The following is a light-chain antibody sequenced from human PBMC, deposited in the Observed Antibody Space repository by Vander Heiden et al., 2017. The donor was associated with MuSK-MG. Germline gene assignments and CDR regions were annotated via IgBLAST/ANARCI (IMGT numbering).Light chain of an antibody. V-gene: IGKV4-1*01. CDR2: WAS. CDR1: QTILDRSNNKNS. J-gene: IGKJ2*01. Sequence: DIVMTQSPDSLAVSLGERATLNCTSSQTILDRSNNKNSLAWFRQEPGQPPRLLIYWASTRGAGVPDRISGSGSGTGFTLTIDSLQGEDVAVYYCHQEDSMPYTFGRGTKLEIK. CDR3: HQEDSMPYT.